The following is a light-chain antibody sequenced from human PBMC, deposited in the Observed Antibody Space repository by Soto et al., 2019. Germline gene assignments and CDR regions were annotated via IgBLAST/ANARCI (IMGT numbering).Light chain of an antibody. CDR1: QGISSY. Sequence: AIRMTQSPSSFSASTGDRVTITCRASQGISSYLAWYQQKPGKAPKLLIYAASTLQSGVPSRFSGSGSGTDFTLTISCLQSEEFATYYCPQYYSYPPTFGQGTKLEIK. CDR3: PQYYSYPPT. CDR2: AAS. V-gene: IGKV1-8*01. J-gene: IGKJ2*01.